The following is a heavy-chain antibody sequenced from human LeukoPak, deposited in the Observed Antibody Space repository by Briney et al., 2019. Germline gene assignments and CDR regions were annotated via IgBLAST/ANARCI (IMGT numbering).Heavy chain of an antibody. CDR3: AKDEHPYCPTTSCSPSVDY. J-gene: IGHJ4*02. CDR1: GFTFSSYW. V-gene: IGHV3-30*02. D-gene: IGHD2-15*01. CDR2: IRYDESNK. Sequence: GGSLRLSGAASGFTFSSYWLHWVRQAPGKGLEWVAFIRYDESNKYHTDSVKGRFTISRDNSKNTLYLQMNSLRAEDAAVYYCAKDEHPYCPTTSCSPSVDYWGQGTLVTVSS.